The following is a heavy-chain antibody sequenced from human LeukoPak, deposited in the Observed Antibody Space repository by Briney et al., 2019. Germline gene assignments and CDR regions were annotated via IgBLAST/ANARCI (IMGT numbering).Heavy chain of an antibody. CDR2: IYHSGTT. J-gene: IGHJ4*02. CDR3: CAWSEYGDHDY. V-gene: IGHV4-59*02. CDR1: GASVSSHY. Sequence: PSETLSLTCAVSGASVSSHYWTWIRQSPGRGLEWIGHIYHSGTTKYNPSLKSRVTISVDTPKSQFSRKVKSVSAADTAVYYCCAWSEYGDHDYWGQGTLVIVSS. D-gene: IGHD4/OR15-4a*01.